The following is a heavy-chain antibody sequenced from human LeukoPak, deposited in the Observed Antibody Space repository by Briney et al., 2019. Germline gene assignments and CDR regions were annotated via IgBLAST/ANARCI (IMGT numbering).Heavy chain of an antibody. CDR2: IRYDGSNK. CDR3: AKEGGGYDSSGSDAFDI. J-gene: IGHJ3*02. D-gene: IGHD3-22*01. Sequence: GGSLRLSCAASGSSFSIYGMHWVRQAPGKGLVWVTFIRYDGSNKYYADSVKGRFTISRDNSKNTLYLQMNSLRAEDTAVYYCAKEGGGYDSSGSDAFDIWGQGTMVTVSS. V-gene: IGHV3-30*02. CDR1: GSSFSIYG.